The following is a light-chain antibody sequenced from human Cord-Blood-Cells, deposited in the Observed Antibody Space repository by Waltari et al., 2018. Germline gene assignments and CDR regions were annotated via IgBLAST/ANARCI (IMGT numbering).Light chain of an antibody. V-gene: IGKV1-5*03. CDR3: QQYNSYSWT. Sequence: DIQMTQSPSTLSASVGDSLTTTCRASQSISSWLAWYQQKPGKAPKLLIYKASSLESGVPSRFSGSGSGTEFTLTISSLQPDDFATYYCQQYNSYSWTFGQGTKVEIK. CDR1: QSISSW. CDR2: KAS. J-gene: IGKJ1*01.